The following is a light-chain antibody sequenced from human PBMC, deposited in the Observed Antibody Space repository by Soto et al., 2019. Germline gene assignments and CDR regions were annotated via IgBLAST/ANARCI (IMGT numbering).Light chain of an antibody. J-gene: IGLJ3*02. V-gene: IGLV6-57*01. CDR2: EDN. CDR1: SGSIASNY. CDR3: QSYDSSSWV. Sequence: NFMLTQPHSVSESPGKTVTISCTRSSGSIASNYVQWYQQRPGSSPTTVIYEDNQRPSGVPDRFSGSIDSSSNSASLTISGLKTEDEADYYCQSYDSSSWVFGGRTKLTVL.